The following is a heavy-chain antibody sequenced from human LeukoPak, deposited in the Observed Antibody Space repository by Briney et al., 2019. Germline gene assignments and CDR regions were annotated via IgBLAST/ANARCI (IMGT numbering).Heavy chain of an antibody. Sequence: ASVKVSGKASGYTFADYYTHWVRQAPGQGLEWMGWINPNSGDTKSAQKLQGRLTMTRDTSITTAYMDLSRLTSDDTAVYYCTRDDIVGARDFDYWGQGTLVTVSS. V-gene: IGHV1-2*02. D-gene: IGHD1-26*01. CDR1: GYTFADYY. CDR2: INPNSGDT. J-gene: IGHJ4*02. CDR3: TRDDIVGARDFDY.